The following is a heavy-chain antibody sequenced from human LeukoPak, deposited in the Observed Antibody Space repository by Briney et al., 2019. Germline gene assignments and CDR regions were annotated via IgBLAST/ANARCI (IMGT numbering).Heavy chain of an antibody. D-gene: IGHD3-10*01. J-gene: IGHJ4*02. CDR1: GFTFSSYA. CDR3: AKGSPQITMVRGVISTPFDY. CDR2: ISGSGGST. Sequence: GGSLRLSCAASGFTFSSYALSWVRQAPGKGLEWVSAISGSGGSTYYADSVKGRFTISRDNSKNTLYLQMNSLRDEDTAVYYCAKGSPQITMVRGVISTPFDYWGQGTLVTVSS. V-gene: IGHV3-23*01.